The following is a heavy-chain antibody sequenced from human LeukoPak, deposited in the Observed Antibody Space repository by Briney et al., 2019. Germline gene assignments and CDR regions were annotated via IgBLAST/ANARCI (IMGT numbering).Heavy chain of an antibody. V-gene: IGHV3-33*08. CDR2: IWYDGSIK. J-gene: IGHJ4*02. CDR3: ARDLGSYGTGMAGDY. Sequence: GGSLRLSCAASGFTFSSYAMHWVRQAPGKGLEWVTVIWYDGSIKYYADSVKGRFTISRDNSKNTLYLQMNSLKAEDTAVYYCARDLGSYGTGMAGDYWGQGTLVTVSS. CDR1: GFTFSSYA. D-gene: IGHD3-10*01.